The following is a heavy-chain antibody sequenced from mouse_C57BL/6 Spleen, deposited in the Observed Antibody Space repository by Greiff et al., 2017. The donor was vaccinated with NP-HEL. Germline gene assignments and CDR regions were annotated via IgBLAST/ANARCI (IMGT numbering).Heavy chain of an antibody. V-gene: IGHV7-3*01. J-gene: IGHJ1*03. CDR1: GFTFTDYY. Sequence: DVMLVESGGGLVQPGGSLSLSCAASGFTFTDYYMSWVRQPPGKALEWLGFIRNKANGYTTEYSASVKGRFTISRDNSQSILYLQMNALRAEDSATYYCARYLTTVVPPWYFDVWGTGTTVTVSS. D-gene: IGHD1-1*01. CDR3: ARYLTTVVPPWYFDV. CDR2: IRNKANGYTT.